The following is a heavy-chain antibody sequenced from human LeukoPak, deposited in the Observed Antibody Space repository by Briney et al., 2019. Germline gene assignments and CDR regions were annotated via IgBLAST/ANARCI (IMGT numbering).Heavy chain of an antibody. J-gene: IGHJ5*02. CDR2: IYYSGST. Sequence: PSETLSLTCTVSGGSISSYYWSWIRQPPGKGLEWIGYIYYSGSTNYTPSLKSRVTISVDTSKNQFSLKLSSVTAADTAVYYCARGGITMVRGVIGWFDPWGQGTLVTVSS. D-gene: IGHD3-10*01. CDR1: GGSISSYY. V-gene: IGHV4-59*01. CDR3: ARGGITMVRGVIGWFDP.